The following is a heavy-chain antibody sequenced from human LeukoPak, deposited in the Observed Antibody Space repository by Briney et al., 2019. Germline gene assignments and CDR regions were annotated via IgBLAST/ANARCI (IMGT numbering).Heavy chain of an antibody. CDR1: GDSISSYS. D-gene: IGHD6-13*01. Sequence: PSETLSLTCTVSGDSISSYSWSWIRLPAGKGLEWIGRIYTSGSTNYNPSLKSRVTISVDKSKNQISLKLTSVTAADTAVYYCAREGQLVNYYSDYWGLGTLVTVSS. CDR3: AREGQLVNYYSDY. CDR2: IYTSGST. V-gene: IGHV4-4*07. J-gene: IGHJ4*02.